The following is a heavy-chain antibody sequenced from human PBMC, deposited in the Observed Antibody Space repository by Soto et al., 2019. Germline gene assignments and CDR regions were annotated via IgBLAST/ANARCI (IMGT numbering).Heavy chain of an antibody. CDR2: IRQDGSEI. CDR1: GFTFSSYW. V-gene: IGHV3-7*04. CDR3: ARFHSTNAFDI. Sequence: GGSLRLSCAASGFTFSSYWMSWVRQAPGKGLEWVANIRQDGSEIYYVDSVKGRFTISRDNAKNSLFLQMNTLRAEDTAVYYCARFHSTNAFDIWGQGTMVTVSS. D-gene: IGHD2-15*01. J-gene: IGHJ3*02.